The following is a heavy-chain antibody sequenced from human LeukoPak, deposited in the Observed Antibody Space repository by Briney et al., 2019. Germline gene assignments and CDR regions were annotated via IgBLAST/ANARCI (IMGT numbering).Heavy chain of an antibody. Sequence: ASGKVSCKTSGYTFTSYYMHWVRQAPGQGLEWMGIINPSGGSTNYAQKFQGRLTMTRDMSTSTVYMELSSLRFEDTAMYYCARSHTNFDYWGQGTLVTVSS. D-gene: IGHD1-1*01. CDR3: ARSHTNFDY. J-gene: IGHJ4*02. CDR1: GYTFTSYY. CDR2: INPSGGST. V-gene: IGHV1-46*01.